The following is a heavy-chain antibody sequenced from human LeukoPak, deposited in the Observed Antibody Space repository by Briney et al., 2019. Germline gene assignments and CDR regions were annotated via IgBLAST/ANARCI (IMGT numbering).Heavy chain of an antibody. CDR3: ARESWGFDY. V-gene: IGHV3-48*01. D-gene: IGHD7-27*01. Sequence: GGSLRLSCAASGFTFSSYSMNWVRQAPGKGLEWVSYISSSSGTIYYADSVKGRFTISRDNAKNSLYLQMNSLRAEDTAVYYCARESWGFDYWGQGTLVTVSS. CDR1: GFTFSSYS. J-gene: IGHJ4*02. CDR2: ISSSSGTI.